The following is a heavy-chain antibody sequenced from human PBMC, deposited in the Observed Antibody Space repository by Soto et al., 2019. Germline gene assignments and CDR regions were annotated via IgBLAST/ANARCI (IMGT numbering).Heavy chain of an antibody. CDR1: GVTYPNYW. CDR3: GSVFEY. J-gene: IGHJ4*02. CDR2: IDSDGIYT. V-gene: IGHV3-74*01. Sequence: SGGSLLPSGSAVGVTYPNYWMHWVRQAPEKGLVWVSRIDSDGIYTSYADSVKGRFTISRDNAKNTLYLQMNDLRTEDTAVYYCGSVFEYWGQGSLETVSA.